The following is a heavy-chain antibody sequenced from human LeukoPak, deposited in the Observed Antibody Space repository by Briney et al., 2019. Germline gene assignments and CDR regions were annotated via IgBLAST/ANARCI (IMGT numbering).Heavy chain of an antibody. Sequence: SVKVSCKASGFTFTSSAVQWVRQARGQRLEWIGWIVVGSGNTNYAQKFQERVTITRDMSTSTAYMELSSLRSEDTAVYYCAADLGVVSGRGSHYYYYYYMDVWGKGTTVTVSS. CDR1: GFTFTSSA. CDR3: AADLGVVSGRGSHYYYYYYMDV. CDR2: IVVGSGNT. D-gene: IGHD3-3*01. J-gene: IGHJ6*03. V-gene: IGHV1-58*01.